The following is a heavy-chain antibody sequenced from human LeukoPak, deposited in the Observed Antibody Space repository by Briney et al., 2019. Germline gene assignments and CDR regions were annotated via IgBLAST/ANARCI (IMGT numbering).Heavy chain of an antibody. V-gene: IGHV4-34*01. J-gene: IGHJ4*02. Sequence: SETLSLTCAVYGGSFSGYYWSWIRQPPGKGLEWIGEINHSGSTNYNPSLKSRVTISVDTSKSQFSLKLNSMTAADTAVYYCARGAQTYCDKAPVDYWGQGTLVTVSS. D-gene: IGHD3-22*01. CDR2: INHSGST. CDR3: ARGAQTYCDKAPVDY. CDR1: GGSFSGYY.